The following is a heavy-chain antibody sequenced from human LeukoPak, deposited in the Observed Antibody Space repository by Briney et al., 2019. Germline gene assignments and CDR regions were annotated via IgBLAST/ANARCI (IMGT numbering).Heavy chain of an antibody. D-gene: IGHD2-2*01. J-gene: IGHJ4*02. CDR2: ISGSGGST. Sequence: QSGGSLRLSCAASGSTFSSYAMSWVRQAPGKGLEWVSAISGSGGSTYYADSVKGRFTISRDNSKNTLYLQMNSLRAEDTAVYYCAKDCSSTSCSDYWGQGTLVTVSS. CDR3: AKDCSSTSCSDY. V-gene: IGHV3-23*01. CDR1: GSTFSSYA.